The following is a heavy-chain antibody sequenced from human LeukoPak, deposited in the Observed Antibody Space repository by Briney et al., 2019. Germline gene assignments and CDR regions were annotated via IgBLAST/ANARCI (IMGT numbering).Heavy chain of an antibody. D-gene: IGHD6-19*01. CDR1: GYTLTELS. CDR2: FDPEDGET. Sequence: GASVKVSCKVSGYTLTELSMHWVRQAPGKGLEWMGGFDPEDGETIYAQKFQGRVTMTEDTSTDTAYMELSSLRSEDTAVYYCATMSSGWFVSWYFDLWGRGTLVTVSS. CDR3: ATMSSGWFVSWYFDL. V-gene: IGHV1-24*01. J-gene: IGHJ2*01.